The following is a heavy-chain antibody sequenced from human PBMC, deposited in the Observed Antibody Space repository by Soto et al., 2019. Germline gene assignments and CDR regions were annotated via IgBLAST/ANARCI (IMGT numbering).Heavy chain of an antibody. V-gene: IGHV4-61*08. D-gene: IGHD5-18*01. CDR1: GGSISSGDYY. CDR3: ARDHPHSYGVYYFDY. Sequence: SETLSLTCTVSGGSISSGDYYWSWIRQPPGKGLEWIGYIYYSGSTNYNPSLKSRVTISVDTSKNQFSLKLSSVTAADTAVYYCARDHPHSYGVYYFDYWGQGTPVTVSS. J-gene: IGHJ4*02. CDR2: IYYSGST.